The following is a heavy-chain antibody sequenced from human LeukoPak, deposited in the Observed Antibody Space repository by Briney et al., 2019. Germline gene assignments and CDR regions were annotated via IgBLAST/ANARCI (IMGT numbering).Heavy chain of an antibody. D-gene: IGHD4-17*01. CDR2: INPSGGST. CDR3: ARGRRDYGDYHPPYYFDY. V-gene: IGHV1-46*01. J-gene: IGHJ4*02. CDR1: GYTFTSYY. Sequence: GASVKVSCKASGYTFTSYYMHWVRQAPGQGLEWMGIINPSGGSTSYAQKFQGRVTMTRDTSTSTVYMELSSLRSEDTAVYYCARGRRDYGDYHPPYYFDYWGQGTLVTVSS.